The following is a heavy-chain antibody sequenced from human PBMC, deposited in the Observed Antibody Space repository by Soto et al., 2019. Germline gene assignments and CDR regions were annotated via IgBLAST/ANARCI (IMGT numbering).Heavy chain of an antibody. CDR1: GFTFSSYG. Sequence: QVQLVESGGGVVQPGRSLRLSCAASGFTFSSYGMHWVRQAPGKGLEWVAVISYDGSNKYYADSVKGRFTISRDNSKNTLYLQMNSLRADDTAVYYCAKDRGGNDYWGQGTLVTVSS. D-gene: IGHD3-16*01. CDR3: AKDRGGNDY. V-gene: IGHV3-30*18. J-gene: IGHJ4*02. CDR2: ISYDGSNK.